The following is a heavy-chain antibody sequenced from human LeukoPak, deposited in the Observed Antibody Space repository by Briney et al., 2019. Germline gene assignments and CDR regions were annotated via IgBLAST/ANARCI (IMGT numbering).Heavy chain of an antibody. Sequence: SQTLSLTCTVSGGSISSHYWSWIRQPPGRGLEWIVYIYYSGSTNSNPPLKSRVTISVDTSKNQFSLKLSSVTAADTAVYYCARGNWNSLFCYYYMDVWGKGTTVTVSS. V-gene: IGHV4-59*11. CDR3: ARGNWNSLFCYYYMDV. CDR1: GGSISSHY. J-gene: IGHJ6*03. CDR2: IYYSGST. D-gene: IGHD1-1*01.